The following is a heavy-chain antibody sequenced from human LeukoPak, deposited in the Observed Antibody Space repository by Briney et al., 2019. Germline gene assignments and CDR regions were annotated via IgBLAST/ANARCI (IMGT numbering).Heavy chain of an antibody. CDR3: AKSVVVITFRFDD. J-gene: IGHJ4*02. D-gene: IGHD2-15*01. CDR1: GFTFNSYV. Sequence: GGSLRLSCAASGFTFNSYVMSWVRQAPGKGLEWVSAINGGGGNTYYADSVKGRFTISRDNSKNMMYLQMNSLRADDTAVYYCAKSVVVITFRFDDWGQGALVTVSS. CDR2: INGGGGNT. V-gene: IGHV3-23*01.